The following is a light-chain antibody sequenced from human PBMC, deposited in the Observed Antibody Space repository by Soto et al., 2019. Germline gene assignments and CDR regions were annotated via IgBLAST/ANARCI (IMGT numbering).Light chain of an antibody. CDR1: QIVGTS. Sequence: ILLPQFLATLSLSPRERATLSCTASQIVGTSLAWYKQQPGQAPRLLIHDAAYRASGIPERFGGSGSGIAFSLSISRLEPDDFAVYYCQHRGSWPRSFGRGTKVDIK. V-gene: IGKV3-11*01. CDR3: QHRGSWPRS. CDR2: DAA. J-gene: IGKJ1*01.